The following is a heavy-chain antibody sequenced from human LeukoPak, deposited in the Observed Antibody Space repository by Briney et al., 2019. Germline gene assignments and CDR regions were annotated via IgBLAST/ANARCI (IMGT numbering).Heavy chain of an antibody. CDR3: ARLGGDSSGWYRSFDY. CDR2: IYYSGST. V-gene: IGHV4-39*07. J-gene: IGHJ4*02. Sequence: SETLSLTCTVSGGSISSSSYYWGWIRQPPGKGLEWIGSIYYSGSTYYNPSLKSRVTISVDTSKNQFSLKLSSVTAADTAVYYCARLGGDSSGWYRSFDYWGQGTLVTVSS. D-gene: IGHD6-19*01. CDR1: GGSISSSSYY.